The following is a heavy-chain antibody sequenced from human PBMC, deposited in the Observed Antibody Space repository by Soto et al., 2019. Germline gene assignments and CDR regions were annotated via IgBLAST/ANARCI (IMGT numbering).Heavy chain of an antibody. J-gene: IGHJ4*02. D-gene: IGHD3-10*01. Sequence: GGPLRLPYAAAGFTFVDFAIHWVRQAPGKGLEWVSGISWNGAATGYADSVKGRFTISRDNAKNTLYLQMNRLGSDDTAIYYCATLPLYGSGFDCWGQGTLVTVSS. V-gene: IGHV3-9*01. CDR3: ATLPLYGSGFDC. CDR2: ISWNGAAT. CDR1: GFTFVDFA.